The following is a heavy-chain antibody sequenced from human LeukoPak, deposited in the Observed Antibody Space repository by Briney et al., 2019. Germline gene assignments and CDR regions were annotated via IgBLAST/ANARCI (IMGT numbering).Heavy chain of an antibody. CDR2: ISGSGSST. D-gene: IGHD4-17*01. CDR3: AKDNGDYHWHFDL. Sequence: GGSLRLSCAASGFTFSSYAMTWVRQAPGKGLEWVSVISGSGSSTYYADSVKGRFTISRDNSKNTLYLQMSSLRAEDTAVYYCAKDNGDYHWHFDLWGRGTLVTVSS. CDR1: GFTFSSYA. V-gene: IGHV3-23*01. J-gene: IGHJ2*01.